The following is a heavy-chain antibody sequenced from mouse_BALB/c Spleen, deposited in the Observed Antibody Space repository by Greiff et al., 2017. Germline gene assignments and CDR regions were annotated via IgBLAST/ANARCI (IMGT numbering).Heavy chain of an antibody. D-gene: IGHD2-10*01. J-gene: IGHJ4*01. CDR3: AGVPLLAMDY. Sequence: EVQLQQSGPGLVKPSQSLSLTCTVTGYSITSDYAWNWIRQFPGNKLEWMGYISYSGSTSYNPSLKSRISITRDTSKNQFFLQLNSVTTEDTATYYCAGVPLLAMDYWGQGTSVTVSS. CDR1: GYSITSDYA. V-gene: IGHV3-2*02. CDR2: ISYSGST.